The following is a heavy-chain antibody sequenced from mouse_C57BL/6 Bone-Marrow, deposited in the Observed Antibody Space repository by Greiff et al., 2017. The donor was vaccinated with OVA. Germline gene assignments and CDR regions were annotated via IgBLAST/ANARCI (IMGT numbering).Heavy chain of an antibody. CDR1: GYTFTDYE. D-gene: IGHD1-1*01. V-gene: IGHV1-15*01. CDR2: IDPETGGT. CDR3: TRSAIYYGSSYDDY. Sequence: QVQLQQSGAELVRPGASVTLSCKASGYTFTDYEMHWVKQTPVHGLEWIGAIDPETGGTAYNQKFKGKAILTADKSSSTAYMELRSLTSEDSAVYYCTRSAIYYGSSYDDYWGQGTTLTVSS. J-gene: IGHJ2*01.